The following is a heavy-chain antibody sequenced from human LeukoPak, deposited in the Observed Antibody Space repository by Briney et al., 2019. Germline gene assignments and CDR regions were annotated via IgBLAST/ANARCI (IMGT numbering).Heavy chain of an antibody. D-gene: IGHD6-19*01. V-gene: IGHV4-34*01. CDR2: INHRGTT. CDR1: GGSFSGYY. Sequence: PSETLSLTCAVYGGSFSGYYWSWIPQPPGKGLEWIGEINHRGTTNYNPSLKSRVTISVDTSKKQISLKLSSVTAADTAVFYCARGTYTSGYLYFDFWGQGTLVTVSS. CDR3: ARGTYTSGYLYFDF. J-gene: IGHJ4*02.